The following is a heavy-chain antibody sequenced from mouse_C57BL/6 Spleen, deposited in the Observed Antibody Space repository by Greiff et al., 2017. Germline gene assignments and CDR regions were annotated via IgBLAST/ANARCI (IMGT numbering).Heavy chain of an antibody. V-gene: IGHV1-19*01. J-gene: IGHJ2*01. Sequence: VQLKQSGPVLVKPGASVKMSCKASGYTFTDYYMNWVKQSHGKSLEWIGVINPYNGGTSYNQKFKGKATLTVDKSSSAAYMELNSLTSEDSAVYYCARGVTTHYFDYWGQGTTLTVSS. D-gene: IGHD2-2*01. CDR1: GYTFTDYY. CDR3: ARGVTTHYFDY. CDR2: INPYNGGT.